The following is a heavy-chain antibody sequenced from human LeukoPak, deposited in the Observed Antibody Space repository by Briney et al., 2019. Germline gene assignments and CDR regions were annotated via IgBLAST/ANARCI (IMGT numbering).Heavy chain of an antibody. Sequence: SETLSLTCAVYGGSFSGYYWSWIRQPPGKGLEWIGEINHSGSTNYNPSLKSRVTISIHTSKQHLSLRLTSVTAADTAMYYCARGGALYGDYIAVDGFDVWGQGTMVTVSS. CDR1: GGSFSGYY. CDR3: ARGGALYGDYIAVDGFDV. CDR2: INHSGST. V-gene: IGHV4-34*01. D-gene: IGHD4-17*01. J-gene: IGHJ3*01.